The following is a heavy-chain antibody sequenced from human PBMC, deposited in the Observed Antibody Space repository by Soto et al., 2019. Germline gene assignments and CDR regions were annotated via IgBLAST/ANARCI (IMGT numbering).Heavy chain of an antibody. CDR2: IYHSGST. J-gene: IGHJ4*02. CDR1: GGSISSGGYS. CDR3: ASGYYDILTGYSALDY. V-gene: IGHV4-30-2*01. Sequence: SETLSLTCAVSGGSISSGGYSWSWIRQPPGKGLEWIGYIYHSGSTYYNPSLKSRVTISVDRSKNQFSLKLSSVTAADTAVYYWASGYYDILTGYSALDYWGQGTLVTVSS. D-gene: IGHD3-9*01.